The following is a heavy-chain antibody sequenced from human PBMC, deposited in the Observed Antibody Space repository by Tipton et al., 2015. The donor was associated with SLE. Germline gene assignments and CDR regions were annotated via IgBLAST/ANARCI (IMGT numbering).Heavy chain of an antibody. CDR2: ISGSGGST. CDR3: AKDPTFIAVAGLFDY. J-gene: IGHJ4*02. CDR1: GFTFSSYA. Sequence: LSLTCAASGFTFSSYAMSWVRQAPGKGLEWVSAISGSGGSTYYADSVKGRFTISRDNSKNTLYLQMNSLRAEDTAVYYCAKDPTFIAVAGLFDYWGQGTLVTVSS. V-gene: IGHV3-23*01. D-gene: IGHD6-19*01.